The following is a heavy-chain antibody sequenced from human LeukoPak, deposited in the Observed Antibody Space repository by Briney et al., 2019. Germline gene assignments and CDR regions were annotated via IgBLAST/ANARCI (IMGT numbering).Heavy chain of an antibody. CDR3: ARVSYYYGSGSDAFDI. D-gene: IGHD3-10*01. CDR2: IYYSGST. CDR1: GGSISSYY. Sequence: PSETLSLTCTVSGGSISSYYWSWIRQPPGKGLEWIGYIYYSGSTNYNPSLKSRVTISVDTSKNQFSMKLSSVTAADTAVYYCARVSYYYGSGSDAFDIWGQGTMVTVSS. V-gene: IGHV4-59*01. J-gene: IGHJ3*02.